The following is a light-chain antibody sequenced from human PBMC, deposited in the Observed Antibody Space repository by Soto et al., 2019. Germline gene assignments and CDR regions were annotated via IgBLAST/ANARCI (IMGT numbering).Light chain of an antibody. CDR3: DSWDSRLSAYV. CDR1: SSNIGGNS. J-gene: IGLJ1*01. Sequence: QSVLTQPPSVSAAPGQKVTISCSGSSSNIGGNSVSWYQQLPGTAPKLLIYDDNKRPSGIPDRFSGSKSGTSATLGITGFQTGDEADYYCDSWDSRLSAYVLGTGTKVTVL. V-gene: IGLV1-51*01. CDR2: DDN.